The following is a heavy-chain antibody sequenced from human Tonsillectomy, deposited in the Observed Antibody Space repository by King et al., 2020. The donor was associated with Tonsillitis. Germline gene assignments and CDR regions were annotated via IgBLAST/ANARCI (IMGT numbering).Heavy chain of an antibody. Sequence: VQLVESGGGLVQPGGSLRLSCAASEFTFSSYAMTWVRQAPGKGLEWVSAISGGGDRTYYADSVKGRFTISRDNSKNTLSLLMNSLRAEDTAVYYCAKDHSYGDLPALDVWGQGTTVTVYS. CDR1: EFTFSSYA. CDR3: AKDHSYGDLPALDV. V-gene: IGHV3-23*04. J-gene: IGHJ6*02. CDR2: ISGGGDRT. D-gene: IGHD5-18*01.